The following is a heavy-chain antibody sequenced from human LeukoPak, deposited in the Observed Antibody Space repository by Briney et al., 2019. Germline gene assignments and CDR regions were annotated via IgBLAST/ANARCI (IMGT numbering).Heavy chain of an antibody. J-gene: IGHJ4*02. Sequence: GASVKVSCKASGGTFSSYAISWVRQAPGQGLEWMGGIIPIFGTANYAQKFQGRVTITADESTSTAYMELSSLRSEDTAVYYCARDSVGGGWYGYYFDYWGQGTLVTVSS. D-gene: IGHD6-19*01. V-gene: IGHV1-69*13. CDR3: ARDSVGGGWYGYYFDY. CDR1: GGTFSSYA. CDR2: IIPIFGTA.